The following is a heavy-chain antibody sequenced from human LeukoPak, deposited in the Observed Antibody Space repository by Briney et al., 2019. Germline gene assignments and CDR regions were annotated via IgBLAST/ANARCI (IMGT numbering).Heavy chain of an antibody. CDR2: ISGSGDNT. CDR1: GFSFDLYA. J-gene: IGHJ4*02. Sequence: GSLRLSCAASGFSFDLYAMNWVRQAPGKGLEWVSAISGSGDNTYYADSVKGRFTISRDNSINALYLQMNSLRLEDTAVYYCVGEIGPRSFDYWGQGTLVTVSS. CDR3: VGEIGPRSFDY. D-gene: IGHD3-16*01. V-gene: IGHV3-23*01.